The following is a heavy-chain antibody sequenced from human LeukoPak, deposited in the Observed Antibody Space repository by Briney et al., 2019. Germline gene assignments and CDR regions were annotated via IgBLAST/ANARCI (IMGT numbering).Heavy chain of an antibody. CDR2: ISSSSSYI. D-gene: IGHD6-19*01. Sequence: GGSLGLSCAASGFTFSSYEMNWVRQAPGKGLEWVSSISSSSSYIYYADSVKGRFTISRDNAKNSLYLQMNSLRAEDTAVYYCASGGGRGWYNAVYHFDYWGQGTLVTVSS. V-gene: IGHV3-21*01. CDR3: ASGGGRGWYNAVYHFDY. CDR1: GFTFSSYE. J-gene: IGHJ4*02.